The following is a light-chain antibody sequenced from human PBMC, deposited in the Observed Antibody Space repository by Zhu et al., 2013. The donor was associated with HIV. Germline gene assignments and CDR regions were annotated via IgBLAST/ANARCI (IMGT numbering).Light chain of an antibody. V-gene: IGKV3-15*01. J-gene: IGKJ4*01. CDR2: AAS. CDR3: QQYSDWPVT. Sequence: EIVLTQSPATLSLSPGERATLSCRASQSVSSYLAWYQQKPGQAPRLVIYAASTRATGIPARFSGSGSGTEFTLTISSLQSEDFAVYYCQQYSDWPVTFGRGTKVEIK. CDR1: QSVSSY.